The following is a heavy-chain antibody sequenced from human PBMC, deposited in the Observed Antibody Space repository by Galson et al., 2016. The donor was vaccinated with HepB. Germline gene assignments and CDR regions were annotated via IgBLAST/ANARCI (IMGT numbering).Heavy chain of an antibody. CDR2: IHHSGTT. CDR1: GDSIISDTYH. D-gene: IGHD3-3*01. V-gene: IGHV4-39*07. CDR3: VRSTDFWRLGY. J-gene: IGHJ4*02. Sequence: LSLTCTVSGDSIISDTYHWGWIRQPPGKGLEWLGSIHHSGTTYYNPSLRSRVTISVDTSRNQFSLKSSSVTAADTAVYYCVRSTDFWRLGYWGQGTLVTVSS.